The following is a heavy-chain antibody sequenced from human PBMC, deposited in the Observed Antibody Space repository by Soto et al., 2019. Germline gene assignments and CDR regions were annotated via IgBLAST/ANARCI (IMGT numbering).Heavy chain of an antibody. CDR3: ARAYVWGSYRPDYYYYGMDV. D-gene: IGHD3-16*02. Sequence: GGSLRLSCAASGFTFSSYSMNWVRQAPGKGLEWVSYISSSSSTIYYADSVKGRFTISRDNAKNSLYLQMNSLRDEDTAVYYCARAYVWGSYRPDYYYYGMDVWGQGTTVTVSS. CDR1: GFTFSSYS. J-gene: IGHJ6*02. CDR2: ISSSSSTI. V-gene: IGHV3-48*02.